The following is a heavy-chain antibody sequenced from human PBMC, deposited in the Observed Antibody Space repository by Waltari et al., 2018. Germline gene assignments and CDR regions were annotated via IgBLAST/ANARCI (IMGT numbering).Heavy chain of an antibody. J-gene: IGHJ6*02. D-gene: IGHD3-16*01. CDR1: VYTFTSYA. CDR2: INTSTGNP. CDR3: ARVLRPWGYYGMDV. Sequence: QVQLVQSGSELKKPGASVKVSCKASVYTFTSYAMNWVRQAPGQGLEWMGWINTSTGNPTYAQGLTGRFVFSVDTSVSTAYLQISSLKAEDTAVYYCARVLRPWGYYGMDVWGQGTTVTVSS. V-gene: IGHV7-4-1*02.